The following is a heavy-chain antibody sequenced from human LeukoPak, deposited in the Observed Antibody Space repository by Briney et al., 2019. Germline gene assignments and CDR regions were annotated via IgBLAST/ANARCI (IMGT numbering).Heavy chain of an antibody. CDR3: ARVGGSSGSLDAFDI. D-gene: IGHD6-19*01. CDR1: GGSLSTHH. CDR2: IYYSGST. Sequence: SETLSLTCVVSGGSLSTHHWSWIRQSPGRGLEWIGYIYYSGSTNYNPSLKSRVTISVDTSKNQFSLKLSSVTAADTAVYYCARVGGSSGSLDAFDIWGQGTMVTVSS. V-gene: IGHV4-59*11. J-gene: IGHJ3*02.